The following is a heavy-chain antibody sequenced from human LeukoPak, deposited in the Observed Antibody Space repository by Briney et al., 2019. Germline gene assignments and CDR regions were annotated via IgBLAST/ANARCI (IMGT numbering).Heavy chain of an antibody. J-gene: IGHJ4*02. V-gene: IGHV3-30*18. CDR1: GFTFSSYG. D-gene: IGHD5-12*01. CDR2: ISYDGSNK. Sequence: GGSLRLSCAASGFTFSSYGMHWARQAPGKGLEWVAVISYDGSNKYYADSVKGRFTISRDNSKNTLYLQMNSLRAEDTAVYYCAKDRHRDIVATGSFDYWGQGTLVTVSS. CDR3: AKDRHRDIVATGSFDY.